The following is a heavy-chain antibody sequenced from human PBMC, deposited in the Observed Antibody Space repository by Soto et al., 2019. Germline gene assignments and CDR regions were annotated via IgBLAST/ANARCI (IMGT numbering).Heavy chain of an antibody. V-gene: IGHV3-23*01. D-gene: IGHD1-1*01. CDR3: ARPLGTSFLSYWFDP. Sequence: PGGSLRLSCAASGFTFSSYAMSWVRQAPGKGLEWVSAISGSGGSTYYADSVKGRFTISRDNSKNMLYLQMNSLRAEDTAVYYCARPLGTSFLSYWFDPWGQGTLVTVSS. CDR2: ISGSGGST. CDR1: GFTFSSYA. J-gene: IGHJ5*02.